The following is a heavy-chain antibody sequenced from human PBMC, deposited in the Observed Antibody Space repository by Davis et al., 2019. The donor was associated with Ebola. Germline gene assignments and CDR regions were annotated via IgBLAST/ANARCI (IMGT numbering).Heavy chain of an antibody. V-gene: IGHV3-23*01. Sequence: PGGSLRLSCAASGFTFTYYAMTWVRQAPGKGLEWVSGISGSASITYYADSVKGRFTISRDNSKNTLYLQMNSLRAEDTAVYYCARWMYSSSFGADYWGQGTLVTVSS. CDR1: GFTFTYYA. D-gene: IGHD6-6*01. CDR3: ARWMYSSSFGADY. J-gene: IGHJ4*02. CDR2: ISGSASIT.